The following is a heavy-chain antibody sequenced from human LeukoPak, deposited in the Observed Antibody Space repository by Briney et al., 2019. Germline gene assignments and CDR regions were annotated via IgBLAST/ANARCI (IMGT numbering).Heavy chain of an antibody. V-gene: IGHV3-9*01. CDR3: AKDKNYYGSGMGLDY. CDR1: GFTFDDYA. CDR2: ISWNSGSI. J-gene: IGHJ4*02. Sequence: QPGGSLRLSCAASGFTFDDYAMHWVRQAPGKGLEWVSGISWNSGSIGYADSVKGRFTISRDNAKNSLYLQMNSLRAEDAALYYCAKDKNYYGSGMGLDYWGQGTLVTVSS. D-gene: IGHD3-10*01.